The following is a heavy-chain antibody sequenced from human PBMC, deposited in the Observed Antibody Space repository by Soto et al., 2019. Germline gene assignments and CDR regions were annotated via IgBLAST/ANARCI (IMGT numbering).Heavy chain of an antibody. CDR1: GFTFSSYA. CDR2: ISGSGGST. J-gene: IGHJ6*02. Sequence: GGSLRLSCAASGFTFSSYAMSWVRQAPGKGLEWVSAISGSGGSTYYADSVKGRFTISRDNSKNTLYLQMNSLRAEDTAVYYCAKDCISTSQLAEYYYYGMDVWGQGTTVTVSS. CDR3: AKDCISTSQLAEYYYYGMDV. V-gene: IGHV3-23*01. D-gene: IGHD2-2*01.